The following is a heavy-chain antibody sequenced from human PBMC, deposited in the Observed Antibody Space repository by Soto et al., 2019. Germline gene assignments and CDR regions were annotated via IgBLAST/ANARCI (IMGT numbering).Heavy chain of an antibody. CDR2: ISGSGGST. CDR3: AKDRLRFLEWFDY. Sequence: GGSLRLSCAASGFTFSSYAMSWVRQAPGKGLEWVSAISGSGGSTYYADSAKGRFTISRDNSKNTLYLQMNSLRAEDTAVYYCAKDRLRFLEWFDYWGQGTLVTVSS. CDR1: GFTFSSYA. V-gene: IGHV3-23*01. D-gene: IGHD3-3*01. J-gene: IGHJ4*02.